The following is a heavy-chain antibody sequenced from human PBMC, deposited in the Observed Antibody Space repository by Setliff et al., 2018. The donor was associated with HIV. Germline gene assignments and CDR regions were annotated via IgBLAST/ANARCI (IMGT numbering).Heavy chain of an antibody. CDR3: ASERYSGYGGGFDY. Sequence: GASVKVSCKASGGTFSSYAISWVRQAPGQGLEWMGGIIPIFGTANYAQKFQGRVTITADESTSTAYMELSSLRPEDTAVYYCASERYSGYGGGFDYWGQGTLVTVSS. D-gene: IGHD5-12*01. CDR1: GGTFSSYA. CDR2: IIPIFGTA. J-gene: IGHJ4*02. V-gene: IGHV1-69*13.